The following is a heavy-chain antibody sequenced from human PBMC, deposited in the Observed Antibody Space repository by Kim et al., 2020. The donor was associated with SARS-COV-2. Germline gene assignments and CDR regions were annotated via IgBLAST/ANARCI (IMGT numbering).Heavy chain of an antibody. CDR1: GGSISSYY. CDR3: ARDSPADY. J-gene: IGHJ4*02. Sequence: SETLSLTCTVSGGSISSYYWSWIRQPPGKGLEWIGYIYYSGSTNYNPSLKSRVTISVDTSKNQFSLKLSSVTAADTAVYYCARDSPADYWGQGTLVTVSS. CDR2: IYYSGST. V-gene: IGHV4-59*13.